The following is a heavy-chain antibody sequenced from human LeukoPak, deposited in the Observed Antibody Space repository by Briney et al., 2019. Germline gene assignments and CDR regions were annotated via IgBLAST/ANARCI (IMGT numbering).Heavy chain of an antibody. D-gene: IGHD6-13*01. CDR2: MSPNSGNT. V-gene: IGHV1-8*03. J-gene: IGHJ5*02. Sequence: ASVKVSCKASGYICTSYDITWVRQATGQGLEWMGWMSPNSGNTGYAQKFQGRVTITRNTSISTAYMELSSLRSEDTAVYYCVRVHSSSWYGEVAWFDPWGQGTLVTVSS. CDR3: VRVHSSSWYGEVAWFDP. CDR1: GYICTSYD.